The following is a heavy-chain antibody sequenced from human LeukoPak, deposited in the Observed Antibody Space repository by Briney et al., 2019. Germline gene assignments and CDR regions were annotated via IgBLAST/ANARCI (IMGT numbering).Heavy chain of an antibody. J-gene: IGHJ4*02. D-gene: IGHD2-2*01. CDR3: ARGWSYHLMLKDFDY. V-gene: IGHV4-34*01. CDR1: GGSFSGYY. CDR2: INHSGST. Sequence: SETLSLTCAVYGGSFSGYYWSWIRQPPGKGLEWIGEINHSGSTNYNPSLKSRVTISVDTSKNQFSLKLSSVTAADTAVFYCARGWSYHLMLKDFDYWGQGTLVTVSS.